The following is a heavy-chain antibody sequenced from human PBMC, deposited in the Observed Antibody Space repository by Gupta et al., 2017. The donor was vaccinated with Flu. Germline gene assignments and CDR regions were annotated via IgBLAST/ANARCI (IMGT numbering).Heavy chain of an antibody. V-gene: IGHV3-23*01. CDR3: TGHGGSSS. CDR2: MLGVSGST. J-gene: IGHJ4*02. Sequence: EGLLLESGGGLVQPGGALKLSCAVSAFPLSGNSMTWVRKAPGKGLQWVSTMLGVSGSTDYADSVKGRFIISKDDAKNTLYLQMNSLKVQNADISYCTGHGGSSSWGQGTLVSVSS. D-gene: IGHD6-6*01. CDR1: AFPLSGNS.